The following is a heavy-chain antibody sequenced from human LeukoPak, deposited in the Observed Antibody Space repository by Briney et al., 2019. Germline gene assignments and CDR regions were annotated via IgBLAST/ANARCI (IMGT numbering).Heavy chain of an antibody. Sequence: SETLSLTCTVSGCSISSSSYYWGWIRQPPGKGLEWIGSIYYSGSTYYNPSLKSRFTISVDTSKNQFSLKLSSVTAADTAVYYCARLGGYSSSSGWFDPWGQGTLVTVSS. CDR2: IYYSGST. CDR1: GCSISSSSYY. D-gene: IGHD6-6*01. CDR3: ARLGGYSSSSGWFDP. V-gene: IGHV4-39*01. J-gene: IGHJ5*02.